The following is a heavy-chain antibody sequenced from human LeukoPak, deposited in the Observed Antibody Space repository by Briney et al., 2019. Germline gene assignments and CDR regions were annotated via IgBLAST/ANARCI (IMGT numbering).Heavy chain of an antibody. J-gene: IGHJ5*02. CDR3: ASLGGSGWYGGWFDP. Sequence: PSETLSLTCAVYGGSFSGYYWSWIRQPPGKGLEWIGEINHSGSTNYNPSLKSRVTISVDTSKNQFSLKLSSVTAADTAVYYCASLGGSGWYGGWFDPWGQGTLVTVSS. CDR1: GGSFSGYY. D-gene: IGHD6-19*01. V-gene: IGHV4-34*01. CDR2: INHSGST.